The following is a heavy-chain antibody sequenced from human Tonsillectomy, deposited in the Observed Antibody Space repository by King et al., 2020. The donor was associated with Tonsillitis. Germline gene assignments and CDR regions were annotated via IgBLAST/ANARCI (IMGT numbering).Heavy chain of an antibody. V-gene: IGHV3-9*01. Sequence: VQLVESGGGLVQPGRSLRLSCAASGFTFDNYAMHWVRQAPGKGLEWVSGISWNSGSIGYADSVRGRFTISRDNAKNSLYLQMHSLRAEDTAFYYCAKDLTPVLLSSFDKLGQGTLVTVSS. D-gene: IGHD2-21*01. J-gene: IGHJ4*02. CDR2: ISWNSGSI. CDR3: AKDLTPVLLSSFDK. CDR1: GFTFDNYA.